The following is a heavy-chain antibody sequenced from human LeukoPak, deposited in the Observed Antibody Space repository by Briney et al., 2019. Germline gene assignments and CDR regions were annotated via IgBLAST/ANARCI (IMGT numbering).Heavy chain of an antibody. CDR3: ARGGGYYPIDY. CDR2: IYSGGDT. D-gene: IGHD2-15*01. J-gene: IGHJ4*02. CDR1: GFTVSNSF. Sequence: GGSLRLSCAASGFTVSNSFMTWVRQAPGKGLEWVSVIYSGGDTYYADSVKGRFTISRDTSKNTLYLQVNSLRAEDTAVYYCARGGGYYPIDYWGQGTLVTVSS. V-gene: IGHV3-53*01.